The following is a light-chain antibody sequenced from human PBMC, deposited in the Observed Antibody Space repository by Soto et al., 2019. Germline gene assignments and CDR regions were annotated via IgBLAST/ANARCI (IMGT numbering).Light chain of an antibody. CDR2: KAS. CDR1: QSISSW. J-gene: IGKJ2*01. Sequence: DIQMTQSPSTLSASVGDRVTITCRASQSISSWLAWYQQKPGKAPKLLIYKASSLESGVPSRFSGSGPGTEFTLTISSLQPDDFATYYCQQYNSYSPGYTFGQGTKLEIK. V-gene: IGKV1-5*03. CDR3: QQYNSYSPGYT.